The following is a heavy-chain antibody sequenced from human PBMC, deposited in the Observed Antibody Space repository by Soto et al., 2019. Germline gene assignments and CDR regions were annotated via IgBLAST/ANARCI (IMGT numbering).Heavy chain of an antibody. CDR3: AREYTAWPLAYGLDV. D-gene: IGHD2-2*02. CDR1: GFTFSTYS. CDR2: ISSRSDI. J-gene: IGHJ6*02. V-gene: IGHV3-21*01. Sequence: GRSMRLSCVRSGFTFSTYSINWVRHAPGKGLEWVSSISSRSDIYYADSVKGRFTISRDNAKNSVSLQMNSLRAEDTAVYYCAREYTAWPLAYGLDVWGQGTTVTVSS.